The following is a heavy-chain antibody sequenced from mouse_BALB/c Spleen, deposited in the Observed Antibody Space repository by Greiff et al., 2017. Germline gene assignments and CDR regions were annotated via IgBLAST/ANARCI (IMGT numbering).Heavy chain of an antibody. Sequence: VQLQQSGPGLVKPSQSLSLTCTVTGYSITSDYAWNWIRQFPGNKLEWMGYISYSGSTSYNPSLKSRISITRDTSKNQFFLQLNSVTTEDTATYYCAKFPLLRLRGYYAMDYWGQGTSVTVSS. J-gene: IGHJ4*01. CDR2: ISYSGST. V-gene: IGHV3-2*02. CDR1: GYSITSDYA. D-gene: IGHD1-2*01. CDR3: AKFPLLRLRGYYAMDY.